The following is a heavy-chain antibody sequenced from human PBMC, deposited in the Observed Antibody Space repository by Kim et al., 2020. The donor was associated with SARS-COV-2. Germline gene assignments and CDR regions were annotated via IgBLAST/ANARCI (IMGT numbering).Heavy chain of an antibody. Sequence: GGSLRLSCAASGFTFSNAWMSWVRQAPGKGLEWVGRIKSKTDGGTTDYAAPVKGRFTISRDDSKNTLYLQMNSLKTEDTAVYYCTTDIALWDTAMVSYYYYGMDVWGQGTTVTVSS. J-gene: IGHJ6*02. D-gene: IGHD5-18*01. CDR1: GFTFSNAW. CDR2: IKSKTDGGTT. CDR3: TTDIALWDTAMVSYYYYGMDV. V-gene: IGHV3-15*01.